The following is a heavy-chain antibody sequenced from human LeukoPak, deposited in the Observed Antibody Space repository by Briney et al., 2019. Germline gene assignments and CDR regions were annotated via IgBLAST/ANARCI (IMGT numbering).Heavy chain of an antibody. V-gene: IGHV1-18*01. CDR3: ARVMHWDTVMARGRGRDV. CDR1: GYTFPTSG. CDR2: INPYNGET. J-gene: IGHJ6*02. Sequence: APVKASCKASGYTFPTSGTSWVRQAPGQGLEWMGWINPYNGETNYAQKPQGRAPIPTDTSTTPASIKRRTRRPHATPVYSVARVMHWDTVMARGRGRDVWGQGTTVTVSS. D-gene: IGHD5-18*01.